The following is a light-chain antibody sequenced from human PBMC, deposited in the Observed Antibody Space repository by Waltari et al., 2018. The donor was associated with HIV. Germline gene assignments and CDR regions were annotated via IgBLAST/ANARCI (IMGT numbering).Light chain of an antibody. V-gene: IGLV1-51*01. J-gene: IGLJ1*01. CDR1: SSNIGHNY. CDR2: ENN. CDR3: GSWDGSLSAYV. Sequence: QSVLTQPPSVSAAPGPTVTISCPGGSSNIGHNYVSCYQQIARTAPKVLIYENNKRPSGIPGRFSGSKSGSSATLGITGLLAGDEADYYCGSWDGSLSAYVFGSGTKVTVL.